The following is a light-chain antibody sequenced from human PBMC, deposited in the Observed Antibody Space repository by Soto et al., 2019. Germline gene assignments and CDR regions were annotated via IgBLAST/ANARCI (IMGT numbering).Light chain of an antibody. CDR2: DTS. J-gene: IGKJ4*01. CDR1: QSVSRY. CDR3: QQRFSWPPT. Sequence: EIGLTQSPATLSLSPGDRAALCCRASQSVSRYLAWYQQKPGQAPRLLIHDTSTRATGVPDTFSGSGSGTEFTLTISSLEPEDSAMYYCQQRFSWPPTFGGGTHVEIK. V-gene: IGKV3-11*01.